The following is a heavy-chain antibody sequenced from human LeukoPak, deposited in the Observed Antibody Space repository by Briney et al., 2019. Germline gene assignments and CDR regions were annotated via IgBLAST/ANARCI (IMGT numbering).Heavy chain of an antibody. CDR3: ARGWLAGTTVVTPYNY. D-gene: IGHD2-21*02. V-gene: IGHV1-69*13. Sequence: SVKVSCKASGGTFSSTTINWVRQAPGQGLEWMGGITPIFRTPNYAQKFQGRVTITAVESMSTAYMELSSLRSEDTAVYYCARGWLAGTTVVTPYNYWGQGTLVTVSS. CDR1: GGTFSSTT. CDR2: ITPIFRTP. J-gene: IGHJ4*02.